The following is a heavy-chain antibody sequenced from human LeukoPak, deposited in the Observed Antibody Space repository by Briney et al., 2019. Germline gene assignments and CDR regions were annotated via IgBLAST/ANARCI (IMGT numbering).Heavy chain of an antibody. CDR3: AKDIMVRGVISDAFDI. V-gene: IGHV3-9*01. D-gene: IGHD3-10*01. J-gene: IGHJ3*02. Sequence: GGSLRLSCAASGFTFSNCAMHWVRQAPGKGLEWVSGISWNSGSIGYADSVKGRFTISRDNAKNSLYLQMNSLRAEDTALYYCAKDIMVRGVISDAFDIWGQGTMVTVSS. CDR2: ISWNSGSI. CDR1: GFTFSNCA.